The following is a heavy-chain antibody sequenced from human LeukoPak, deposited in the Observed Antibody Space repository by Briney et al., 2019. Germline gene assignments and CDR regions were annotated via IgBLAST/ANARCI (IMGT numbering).Heavy chain of an antibody. Sequence: KSGGSLRLSCAASGFTFRHYYMSWIRQAPGKGLEWVSYINTTGSAVYYADSVKGRFTISRDNAKNLLYLQMNSLRVEDTAVYYCARDRDGYSYGYPSLSYWGQGTLVTVSS. V-gene: IGHV3-11*04. J-gene: IGHJ4*02. CDR2: INTTGSAV. CDR3: ARDRDGYSYGYPSLSY. D-gene: IGHD5-18*01. CDR1: GFTFRHYY.